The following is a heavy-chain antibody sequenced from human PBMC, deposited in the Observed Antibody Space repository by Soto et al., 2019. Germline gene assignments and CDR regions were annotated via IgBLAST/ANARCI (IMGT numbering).Heavy chain of an antibody. Sequence: GGSLRLSCAASGFTFTTYAMSWVRQAPGKGLEWVSTISVRGDSTYYADSVRGRFAVSRDNSKNTIYLQMNSQRAEDTAIYYCATRHLPYCSGGTCNPFDFWGQGTLVTVSS. D-gene: IGHD2-15*01. CDR1: GFTFTTYA. CDR2: ISVRGDST. V-gene: IGHV3-23*01. CDR3: ATRHLPYCSGGTCNPFDF. J-gene: IGHJ4*02.